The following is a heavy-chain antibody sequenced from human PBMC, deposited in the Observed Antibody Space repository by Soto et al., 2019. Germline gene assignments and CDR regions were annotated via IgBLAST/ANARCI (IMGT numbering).Heavy chain of an antibody. CDR3: ARERGNYDILTCSPSPPNFDP. D-gene: IGHD3-9*01. Sequence: ASVKVSCKXSGYTFTSYGISWVRQAPGQGLEWMGWISAYNGNTNYAQKLQGRVTMTTDTSTSTAYMELRSLRSDDTAVYYCARERGNYDILTCSPSPPNFDPWGQGTLVTVSS. V-gene: IGHV1-18*04. J-gene: IGHJ5*02. CDR1: GYTFTSYG. CDR2: ISAYNGNT.